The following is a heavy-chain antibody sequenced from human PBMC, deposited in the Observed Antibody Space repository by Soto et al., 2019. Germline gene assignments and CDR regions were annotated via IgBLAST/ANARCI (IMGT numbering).Heavy chain of an antibody. D-gene: IGHD2-2*01. CDR3: AKSFCSSSSCFFLWVDP. CDR1: GFTFSDYA. V-gene: IGHV3-23*01. Sequence: PGGSLRLSCAASGFTFSDYAMSWVRQAPGKGLECLSLISGTGVPTLYAGSVKGRFSVSRDNSKNTLFLEMNDLRVDDTAIYYCAKSFCSSSSCFFLWVDPWGPGTLVTDSS. J-gene: IGHJ5*02. CDR2: ISGTGVPT.